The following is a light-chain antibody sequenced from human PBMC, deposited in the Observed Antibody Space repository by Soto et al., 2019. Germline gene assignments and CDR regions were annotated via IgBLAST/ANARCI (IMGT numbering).Light chain of an antibody. Sequence: VLTQPPSVSAAPGQKVTISCSGSSSNIGNNYVSWYQQLPGTAPKLLIYENNKRPSGIPDRFSGSKSGTSATLGITGLQTGDEADYFCGTWDSSLSAVVFAGGTKVTVL. V-gene: IGLV1-51*02. CDR1: SSNIGNNY. CDR3: GTWDSSLSAVV. CDR2: ENN. J-gene: IGLJ2*01.